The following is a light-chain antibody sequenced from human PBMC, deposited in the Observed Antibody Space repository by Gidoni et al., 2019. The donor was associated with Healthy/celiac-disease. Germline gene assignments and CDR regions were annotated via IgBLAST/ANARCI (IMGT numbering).Light chain of an antibody. J-gene: IGLJ2*01. CDR3: QTWGTGIVV. CDR2: LNSDGSH. CDR1: SGHSSYA. Sequence: QLVLTQSPSASASLGASVKLTCTLSSGHSSYAIAWHQQQPEKGPRYLMKLNSDGSHSKGDGIPDRFSGSSSGAERYLTSSSLQSEDEADYYCQTWGTGIVVFGGGTKL. V-gene: IGLV4-69*01.